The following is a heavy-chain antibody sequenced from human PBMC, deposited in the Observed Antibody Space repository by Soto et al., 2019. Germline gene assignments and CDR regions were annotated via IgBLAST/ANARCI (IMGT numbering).Heavy chain of an antibody. CDR2: ISAYNGNT. V-gene: IGHV1-18*01. CDR3: ARETCGGDCYSGWFDP. D-gene: IGHD2-21*02. J-gene: IGHJ5*02. Sequence: DSVEGSCMDSFYTYISYGRSCVPQGHGEGLEWMGWISAYNGNTNYAQKLQGRVTMTTDTSTSTAYMELRSLRSDDTAVYYCARETCGGDCYSGWFDPWGQGTLVTVS. CDR1: FYTYISYG.